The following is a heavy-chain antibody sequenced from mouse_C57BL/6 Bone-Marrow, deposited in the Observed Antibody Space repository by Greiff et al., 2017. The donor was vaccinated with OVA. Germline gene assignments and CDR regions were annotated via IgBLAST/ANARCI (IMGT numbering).Heavy chain of an antibody. V-gene: IGHV1-77*01. CDR2: IGPGSGST. CDR3: ARRGHYYGSSYWYFDV. J-gene: IGHJ1*03. D-gene: IGHD1-1*01. Sequence: VMLVESGAELVKPGASVKISCKASGYTFTDYYINWVKQRPGQGLEWIGKIGPGSGSTYYNEKFKGKATLTADKSSSTAYMQLSSLTSEDSAVYFCARRGHYYGSSYWYFDVWGTGTTVTVSS. CDR1: GYTFTDYY.